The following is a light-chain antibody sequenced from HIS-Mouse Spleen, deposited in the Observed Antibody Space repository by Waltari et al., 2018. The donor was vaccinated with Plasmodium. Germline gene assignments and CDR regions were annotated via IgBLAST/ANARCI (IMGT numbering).Light chain of an antibody. CDR1: ALPKKY. CDR3: YSTDSSGNHRV. Sequence: SYELTQPPSVSVSPGQTARITCSGDALPKKYAYWYQPKSGQAPVLVIYEDSKRPAGIPGRVSGSSSGTMATLTISGAQVEDEAEYYCYSTDSSGNHRVFGGGTKLTVL. V-gene: IGLV3-10*01. CDR2: EDS. J-gene: IGLJ3*02.